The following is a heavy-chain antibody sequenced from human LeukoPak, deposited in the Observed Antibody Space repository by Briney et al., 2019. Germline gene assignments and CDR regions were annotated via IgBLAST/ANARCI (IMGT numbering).Heavy chain of an antibody. CDR3: APYGSGSRDY. CDR2: IIPIFGTA. CDR1: GGTFSSYA. D-gene: IGHD3-10*01. V-gene: IGHV1-69*01. J-gene: IGHJ4*02. Sequence: SVKVSCKASGGTFSSYAISWVRQAPGQGLGWMGGIIPIFGTAHYAQKFQGRVTLTADESTRTASMAPSSLSAEEQPVYYCAPYGSGSRDYWGQGTLVTVSS.